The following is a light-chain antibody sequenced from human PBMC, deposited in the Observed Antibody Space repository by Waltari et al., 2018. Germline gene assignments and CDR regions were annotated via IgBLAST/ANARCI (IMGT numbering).Light chain of an antibody. CDR1: TSNIGSSY. CDR3: AAGDDRLSAVV. CDR2: KSN. V-gene: IGLV1-47*01. J-gene: IGLJ2*01. Sequence: QSVLTQPPSASGTPGQRVAVSCSGSTSNIGSSYVYWYQQLPGTAPKLLIFKSNQRPSGVPDRFSGSKSGTSASLAISGLHSEDEGVYFCAAGDDRLSAVVFGGGTQLTVL.